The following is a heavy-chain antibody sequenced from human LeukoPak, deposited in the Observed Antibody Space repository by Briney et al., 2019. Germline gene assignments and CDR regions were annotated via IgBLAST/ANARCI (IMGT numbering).Heavy chain of an antibody. CDR3: ARDRIVVVPAANYYYYYYGMDV. J-gene: IGHJ6*02. Sequence: SETLSLTCTVSGGSISDYYWTWIRQPPGKGLEWIAYIHSSGSTNYNPSLKSRVIISVDTSRSQLSLKLSSVTAADTAVYYCARDRIVVVPAANYYYYYYGMDVWGQGTTVTVSS. V-gene: IGHV4-59*01. CDR2: IHSSGST. CDR1: GGSISDYY. D-gene: IGHD2-2*01.